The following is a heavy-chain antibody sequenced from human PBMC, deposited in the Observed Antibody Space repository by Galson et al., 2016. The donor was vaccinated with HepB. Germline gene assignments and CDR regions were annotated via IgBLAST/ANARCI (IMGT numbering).Heavy chain of an antibody. CDR3: ARDLSSGWLGDY. CDR1: GFIFTTYA. Sequence: SLRLSCAASGFIFTTYAMHWIRQAPGKGLEWVAIIGYDGTDKYYADSVKGRFTISRDNSKDTLYLQMNSLRSEDTAVYSCARDLSSGWLGDYWGQGLLVSVSS. J-gene: IGHJ4*02. D-gene: IGHD6-19*01. V-gene: IGHV3-30*04. CDR2: IGYDGTDK.